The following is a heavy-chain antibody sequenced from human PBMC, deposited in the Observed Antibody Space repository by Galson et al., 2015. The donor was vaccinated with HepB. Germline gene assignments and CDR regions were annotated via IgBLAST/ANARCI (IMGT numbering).Heavy chain of an antibody. Sequence: SLRLSCAASGFTFSSYAMHWVRQAPGKGLEYVSAISSNGGSTYYADSVKGRFTISRDNPKNTLYLQMSSLRAEDTAVYYCVKERLWFEVLYYYYGMDVWGQGTTVTVSS. J-gene: IGHJ6*02. D-gene: IGHD3-10*01. CDR1: GFTFSSYA. CDR3: VKERLWFEVLYYYYGMDV. CDR2: ISSNGGST. V-gene: IGHV3-64D*06.